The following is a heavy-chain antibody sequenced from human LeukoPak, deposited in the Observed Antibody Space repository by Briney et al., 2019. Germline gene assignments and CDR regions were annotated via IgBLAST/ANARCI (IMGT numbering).Heavy chain of an antibody. V-gene: IGHV3-30*03. J-gene: IGHJ4*02. D-gene: IGHD2-15*01. Sequence: GGSLRLSCAASGFTFSSYGMHWVRQAPGKGLEWVAVISYDGSNKYYADSVKGRFTISRDNSKNTLYLQMNSLRAEDTAVYYCARGSQRYCSGGSCYRVFDYWGQGTLVTVSS. CDR2: ISYDGSNK. CDR3: ARGSQRYCSGGSCYRVFDY. CDR1: GFTFSSYG.